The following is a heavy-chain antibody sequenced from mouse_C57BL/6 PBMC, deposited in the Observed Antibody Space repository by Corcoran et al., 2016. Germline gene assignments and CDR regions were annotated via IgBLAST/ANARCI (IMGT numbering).Heavy chain of an antibody. CDR3: ARKHLAY. Sequence: EVQLQQSGPELVKPGASVKISCKASGYTFTDYYMNWVKQSHGKSLEWIGDINPNNGGTSYNQKFKGKATLTAEKSSSTAYMQLSSLTSEDSAVYFCARKHLAYWGQGTLVTVSA. CDR1: GYTFTDYY. J-gene: IGHJ3*01. CDR2: INPNNGGT. V-gene: IGHV1-26*01.